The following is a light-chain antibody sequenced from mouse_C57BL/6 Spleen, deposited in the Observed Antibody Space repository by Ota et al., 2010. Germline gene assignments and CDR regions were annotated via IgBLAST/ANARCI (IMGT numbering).Light chain of an antibody. V-gene: IGKV6-15*01. CDR2: SAS. CDR1: XNSGYV. Sequence: SVGERVDLRSCKASXNSGYVMYPGINRDHDNTPRALIYSASYRYSGVPDRFTGSGSGTDFTLTISSVQAEDLAVYCCQNDHSYPPTFGAGTKLELK. J-gene: IGKJ5*01. CDR3: QNDHSYPPT.